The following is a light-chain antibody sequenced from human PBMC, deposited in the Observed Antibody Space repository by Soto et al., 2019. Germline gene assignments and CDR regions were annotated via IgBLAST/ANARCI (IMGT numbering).Light chain of an antibody. J-gene: IGKJ4*01. CDR3: QQYNVWPFT. CDR1: QSVTSD. V-gene: IGKV3-15*01. Sequence: EIVMTQSPVTLSVSPGDRATLSCRASQSVTSDLAWYQQKPGQTPKLLIYVASTRATGIPARFSGSGSGTEFTLTISSLQSEDFAVYYCQQYNVWPFTFGGGTKVEFK. CDR2: VAS.